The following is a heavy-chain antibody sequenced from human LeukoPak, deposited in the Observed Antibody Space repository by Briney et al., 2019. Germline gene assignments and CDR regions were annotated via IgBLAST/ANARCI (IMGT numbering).Heavy chain of an antibody. V-gene: IGHV1-18*01. J-gene: IGHJ4*02. D-gene: IGHD5-18*01. CDR3: ARGGSYGYNSALDY. CDR1: GYTFSNYA. CDR2: ISAYNGNT. Sequence: ASVKVSCKASGYTFSNYAISWVRQAPGQGLEWMGWISAYNGNTIYAQNLHGRVTMTTDTSTTTAYMELRSLRSDDTAVYYCARGGSYGYNSALDYWGQGTLVTVSS.